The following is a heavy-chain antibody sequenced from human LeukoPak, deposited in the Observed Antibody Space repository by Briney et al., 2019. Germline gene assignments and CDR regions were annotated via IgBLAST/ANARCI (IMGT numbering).Heavy chain of an antibody. CDR1: GFTFSRYW. J-gene: IGHJ4*02. V-gene: IGHV3-74*01. D-gene: IGHD3-22*01. CDR2: INSDGSST. CDR3: ARILKGTDSSGYHHSFFDY. Sequence: GGSLRLSCAASGFTFSRYWMHWVRQAPGKGLMWVPRINSDGSSTNYADSVKGRFTISRDNAKNTLYLQMNSLRAEDTAVYYCARILKGTDSSGYHHSFFDYWGQGTLVTVSS.